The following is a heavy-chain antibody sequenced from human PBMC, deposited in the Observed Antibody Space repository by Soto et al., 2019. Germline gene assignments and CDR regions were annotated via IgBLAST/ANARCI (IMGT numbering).Heavy chain of an antibody. CDR2: ISAYNGNT. V-gene: IGHV1-18*01. Sequence: ASVKVSCKASGYTFTSYGMSWVRQAPGQGLEWMGWISAYNGNTNYARKLQGRVTMTTDTSTSTAYMELRSPRSDDTAVYYCASGYYDFWSGYLRYMDVWGKGTTVTVSS. CDR3: ASGYYDFWSGYLRYMDV. J-gene: IGHJ6*03. D-gene: IGHD3-3*01. CDR1: GYTFTSYG.